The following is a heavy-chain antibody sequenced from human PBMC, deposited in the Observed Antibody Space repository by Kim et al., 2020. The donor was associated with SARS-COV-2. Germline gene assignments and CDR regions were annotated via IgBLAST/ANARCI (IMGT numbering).Heavy chain of an antibody. CDR3: AKGGYGSGSYYRHFDY. D-gene: IGHD3-10*01. CDR1: GFTFSSYA. V-gene: IGHV3-23*01. CDR2: ISGSGGST. Sequence: GGSLRLSCAASGFTFSSYAMSWVRQAPGKGLEWVSAISGSGGSTYYADSVKGRFTISRDNSKNTLYLQMNSLRAEDTAVYYCAKGGYGSGSYYRHFDYWGQGTLVTVSS. J-gene: IGHJ4*02.